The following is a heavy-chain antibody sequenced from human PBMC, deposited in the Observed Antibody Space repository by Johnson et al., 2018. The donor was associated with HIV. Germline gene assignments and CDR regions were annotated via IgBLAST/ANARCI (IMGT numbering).Heavy chain of an antibody. J-gene: IGHJ3*02. CDR3: ARVIGYDNNGKAVDI. CDR2: IYSAGTT. D-gene: IGHD3-22*01. CDR1: GFTVSSNY. Sequence: VQLVESGGGLIQPGGSLRLSCVASGFTVSSNYMNWVRQAPGKGLEWVSIIYSAGTTYYVDSVKGRFTISRDNAKNSLYLQMNSLRVEDTALYYCARVIGYDNNGKAVDIWGQGTMVTVSS. V-gene: IGHV3-53*01.